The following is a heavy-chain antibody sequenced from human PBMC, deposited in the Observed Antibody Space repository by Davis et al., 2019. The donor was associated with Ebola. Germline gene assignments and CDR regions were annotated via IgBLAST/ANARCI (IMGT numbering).Heavy chain of an antibody. D-gene: IGHD6-19*01. CDR1: GFTFSSYG. CDR2: IWYDGSNK. V-gene: IGHV3-33*01. CDR3: ARHEKQWPFDY. Sequence: GESLKISCAASGFTFSSYGMHWVRQAPGKGLEWVAVIWYDGSNKYYADSVKGRFTISRDNSKNTLYLQMNSLRAEDTAVYYCARHEKQWPFDYWGQGTLVTVSS. J-gene: IGHJ4*02.